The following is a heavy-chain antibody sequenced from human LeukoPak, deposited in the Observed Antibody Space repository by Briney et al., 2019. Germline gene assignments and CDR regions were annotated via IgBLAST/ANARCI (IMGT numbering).Heavy chain of an antibody. CDR1: GGSISSYY. CDR2: ISDTGDT. J-gene: IGHJ4*02. CDR3: ARSTTTFDD. D-gene: IGHD4-11*01. V-gene: IGHV4-59*01. Sequence: SETLSLTCTVSGGSISSYYWSWIRQPPAQGQQWIGYISDTGDTNYSPSLKSRVTISLDTSKTPFSLKLSSVTTADTAVYYCARSTTTFDDWGQGTLVTVYS.